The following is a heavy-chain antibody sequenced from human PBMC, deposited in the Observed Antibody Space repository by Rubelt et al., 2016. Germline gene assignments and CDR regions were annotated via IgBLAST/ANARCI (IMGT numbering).Heavy chain of an antibody. CDR3: AKAPTEQPDEFDY. CDR2: ISSSSSYI. Sequence: EVQLVESGGGLVKPGGSLRLSCAASGFTFSSYSMNWVRQAPGKGLEWVSSISSSSSYIYYADSVKGRFTISRDNSKNTLYLQMNSLRAEDTAVYYCAKAPTEQPDEFDYWGQGTLVTVSS. J-gene: IGHJ4*02. V-gene: IGHV3-21*04. D-gene: IGHD6-13*01. CDR1: GFTFSSYS.